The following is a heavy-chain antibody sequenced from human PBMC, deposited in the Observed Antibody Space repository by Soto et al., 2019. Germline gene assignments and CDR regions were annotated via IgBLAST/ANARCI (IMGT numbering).Heavy chain of an antibody. CDR3: ARGNILVPADNY. CDR2: INPNTGNT. V-gene: IGHV1-8*01. J-gene: IGHJ4*02. D-gene: IGHD2-2*01. CDR1: GYTFTDYD. Sequence: ASVKVSCKASGYTFTDYDVNWVRQATGQGLEWMDRINPNTGNTGYAQKFQGRVTMTRDTSISTAYMELSSLRSEDTAVYYCARGNILVPADNYWGQGTLVTVS.